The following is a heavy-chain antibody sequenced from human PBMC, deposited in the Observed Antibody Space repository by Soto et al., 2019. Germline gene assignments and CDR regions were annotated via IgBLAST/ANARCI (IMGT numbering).Heavy chain of an antibody. V-gene: IGHV4-4*07. Sequence: KHSAPLSITCTVSGGSFTTYYWNWIRQPAGKRLEWIGRLYTSGNTKYNPSLKSRLTMSLDTSKRQFSLKLSSVTAADTAIYYCARETVLGTDNWFDPWGQGILVTVSS. CDR3: ARETVLGTDNWFDP. D-gene: IGHD6-19*01. J-gene: IGHJ5*02. CDR2: LYTSGNT. CDR1: GGSFTTYY.